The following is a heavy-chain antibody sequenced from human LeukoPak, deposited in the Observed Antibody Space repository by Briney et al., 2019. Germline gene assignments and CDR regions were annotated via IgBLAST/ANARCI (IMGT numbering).Heavy chain of an antibody. J-gene: IGHJ4*02. CDR1: GFTFTTYS. D-gene: IGHD3-9*01. CDR2: ISGSGGST. V-gene: IGHV3-23*01. CDR3: AKRPADILTGYYMYYFDY. Sequence: GGSLRLSCAASGFTFTTYSMNWVRQAPGKGLEWVSAISGSGGSTYYADSVKGRFTISRDNSKNTLYLQMNSLRAEDTAVYYCAKRPADILTGYYMYYFDYWGQGTLVTVSS.